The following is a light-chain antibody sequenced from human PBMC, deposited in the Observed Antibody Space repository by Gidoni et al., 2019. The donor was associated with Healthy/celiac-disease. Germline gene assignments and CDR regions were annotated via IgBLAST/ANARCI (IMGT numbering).Light chain of an antibody. V-gene: IGKV1-39*01. J-gene: IGKJ3*01. CDR1: QSISSY. CDR3: QQSYSTPLT. CDR2: AAS. Sequence: LHLPQSPSSLSASVGDRVTITCRASQSISSYLTWYQQKPGKAPKPLIYAASSLQSGVPSRFSGSGSGTDCTLTISSLKPEDFATYYCQQSYSTPLTFGPGTKVDIK.